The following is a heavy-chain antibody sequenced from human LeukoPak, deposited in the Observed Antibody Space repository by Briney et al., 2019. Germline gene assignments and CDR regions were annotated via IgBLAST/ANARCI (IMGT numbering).Heavy chain of an antibody. V-gene: IGHV3-33*01. CDR1: GISFSSYG. CDR2: IWSDGNTK. CDR3: ARGFYGTGNYYTVYGMDV. J-gene: IGHJ6*02. Sequence: GGSLRLSCTASGISFSSYGMHWVRQAPGKGLEWVSIIWSDGNTKYYAASVRGRFTISSDIPNNTLHLQMNSLRAEDTAIYYCARGFYGTGNYYTVYGMDVWGQGTTVAVSS. D-gene: IGHD3-10*01.